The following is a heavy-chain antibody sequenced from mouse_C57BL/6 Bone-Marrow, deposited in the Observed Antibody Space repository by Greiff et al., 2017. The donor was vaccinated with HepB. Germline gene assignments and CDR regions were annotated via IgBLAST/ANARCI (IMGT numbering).Heavy chain of an antibody. CDR1: GYTFTGYW. CDR3: ARRLLLTTVVAPPHCYFDV. CDR2: ILPGSGNT. Sequence: VQLQQSGAELMKPGASVKLSCKATGYTFTGYWIEWVKQRPGHGLEWIGEILPGSGNTNYNEKFKGKATFTADTSSNTAYMQLSSRTTEDSVIYYCARRLLLTTVVAPPHCYFDVWGTGTTVTVSS. V-gene: IGHV1-9*01. J-gene: IGHJ1*03. D-gene: IGHD1-1*01.